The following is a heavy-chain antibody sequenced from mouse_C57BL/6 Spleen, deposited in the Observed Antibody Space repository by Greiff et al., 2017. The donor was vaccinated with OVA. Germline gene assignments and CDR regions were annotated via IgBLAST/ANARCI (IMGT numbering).Heavy chain of an antibody. J-gene: IGHJ1*03. V-gene: IGHV5-16*01. D-gene: IGHD2-14*01. CDR3: AREGGGTGYFDV. Sequence: EVMLVESEGGLVQPGSSMKLSCTASGFTFSDYYMAWVRQVPEKGLEWVANINYDGSSTYYLDSLKSRFIISRDNAKNILYLQMSSLKSEDTATYYCAREGGGTGYFDVWGTGTTVTVSS. CDR2: INYDGSST. CDR1: GFTFSDYY.